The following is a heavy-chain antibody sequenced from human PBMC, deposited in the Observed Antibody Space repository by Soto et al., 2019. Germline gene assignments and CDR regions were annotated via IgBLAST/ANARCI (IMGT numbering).Heavy chain of an antibody. CDR1: GFTFSNYY. Sequence: QVQLVESGGGLVKPGGSLRLSCTASGFTFSNYYMTWIRQAPGKGLEWVSYISSSSSYINYADSVKGRFTISRDNAGNSLYLQMNSLRAEDTAVYHCARVKEGGYREVDYWGQGTLVTVSS. V-gene: IGHV3-11*06. CDR2: ISSSSSYI. CDR3: ARVKEGGYREVDY. J-gene: IGHJ4*02. D-gene: IGHD3-22*01.